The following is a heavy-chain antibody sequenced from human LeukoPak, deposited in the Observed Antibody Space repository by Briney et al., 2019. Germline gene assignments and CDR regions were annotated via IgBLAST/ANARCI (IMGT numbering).Heavy chain of an antibody. V-gene: IGHV1-2*02. CDR1: GYTFTGYY. D-gene: IGHD3-22*01. Sequence: RASVEVSCKASGYTFTGYYMHWVRQAPGQGLEWMGWINPNSGGTNYAQKFQGRVTMTRDTSISTAYMELSRLRSDDTAVYYCARDPASGYDSSGYSFPWGQGTLVTVSS. CDR3: ARDPASGYDSSGYSFP. J-gene: IGHJ4*02. CDR2: INPNSGGT.